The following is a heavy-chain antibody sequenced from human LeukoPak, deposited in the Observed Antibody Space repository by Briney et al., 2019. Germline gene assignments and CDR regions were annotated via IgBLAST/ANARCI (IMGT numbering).Heavy chain of an antibody. V-gene: IGHV4-30-4*02. Sequence: PSETLSLTCTVSGGSISSGDYYWSWIRQPPGKGLEWIGYIYYSGSTYYNPSLKSRVTISVDTSKNQFSLKLSSVTAADTAVYYCASSEKGAFAENSRPFQHWGQGTLVTVSS. CDR2: IYYSGST. CDR3: ASSEKGAFAENSRPFQH. J-gene: IGHJ1*01. D-gene: IGHD2/OR15-2a*01. CDR1: GGSISSGDYY.